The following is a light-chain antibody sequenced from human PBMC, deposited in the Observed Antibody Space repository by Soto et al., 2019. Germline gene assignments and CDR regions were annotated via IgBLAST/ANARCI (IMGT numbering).Light chain of an antibody. CDR2: GAS. CDR3: QQYGNSPET. J-gene: IGKJ1*01. Sequence: EIVLTQSPGTLSLSPGERVTLPCRASQSVSFTYLAWYQQKPGQAPRLLIYGASSRATGIPDRFSGSGSGTDFTLTISRLEPEDFAVYYCQQYGNSPETFGQGTKVDIK. CDR1: QSVSFTY. V-gene: IGKV3-20*01.